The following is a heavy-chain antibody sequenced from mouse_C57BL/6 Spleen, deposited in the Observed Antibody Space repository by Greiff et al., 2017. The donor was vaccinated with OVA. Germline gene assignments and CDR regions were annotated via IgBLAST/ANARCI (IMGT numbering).Heavy chain of an antibody. CDR1: GYTFTDYY. D-gene: IGHD1-1*01. J-gene: IGHJ1*03. CDR3: AREGTTVVANRYFDV. V-gene: IGHV1-75*01. CDR2: IFPGSGST. Sequence: QVQLQQSGPELVKPGASVKISCKASGYTFTDYYINWVKQRPGQGLEWIGWIFPGSGSTYYNEKFKDKATLTVDKSSSTAYMLLSSLTSEDSAVYFCAREGTTVVANRYFDVWGTGTTVTVSS.